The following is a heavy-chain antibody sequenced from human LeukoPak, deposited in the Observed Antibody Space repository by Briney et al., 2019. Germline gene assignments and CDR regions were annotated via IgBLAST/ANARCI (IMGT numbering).Heavy chain of an antibody. J-gene: IGHJ4*02. Sequence: GGSLRLSCAASGFTFSSCGMHWVRQGPGKGLEWVAVISYDGSNKYYADSVKGRFTISRDNSKNTLYLQMNSLRAEDTAVYYCAKSVDTAMGDYWGQGTLVTGSS. CDR2: ISYDGSNK. CDR1: GFTFSSCG. D-gene: IGHD5-18*01. CDR3: AKSVDTAMGDY. V-gene: IGHV3-30*18.